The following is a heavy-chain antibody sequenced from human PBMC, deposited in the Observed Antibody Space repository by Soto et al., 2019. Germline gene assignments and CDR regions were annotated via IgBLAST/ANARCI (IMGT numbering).Heavy chain of an antibody. J-gene: IGHJ5*02. Sequence: ASVKVSCKASGGTFSSYTISWVRQAPGQGLEWMGRIIPILGIANYAQKFQGRVTITADKSTSTAYMELSSLRSEDTAVYYCARGLRAGVYNWFDPWGQGTLVTVSS. CDR1: GGTFSSYT. V-gene: IGHV1-69*02. CDR3: ARGLRAGVYNWFDP. D-gene: IGHD2-15*01. CDR2: IIPILGIA.